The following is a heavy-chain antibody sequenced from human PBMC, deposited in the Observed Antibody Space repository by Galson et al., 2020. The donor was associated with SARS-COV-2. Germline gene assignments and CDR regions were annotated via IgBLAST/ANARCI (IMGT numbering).Heavy chain of an antibody. Sequence: SCAASGFTFSTYAMSWVRQAPGKGLEWVSAISGSGGSTYYADSVKGRFTISRDNSKNTLYLQMNSLRAEDTAVYYCAKVRSVIAVAGSDYWGQGALVTVSS. CDR1: GFTFSTYA. J-gene: IGHJ4*02. CDR3: AKVRSVIAVAGSDY. V-gene: IGHV3-23*01. CDR2: ISGSGGST. D-gene: IGHD6-19*01.